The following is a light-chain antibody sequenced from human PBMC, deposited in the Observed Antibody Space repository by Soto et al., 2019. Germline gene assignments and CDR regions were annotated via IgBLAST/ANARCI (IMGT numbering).Light chain of an antibody. V-gene: IGLV2-14*01. J-gene: IGLJ1*01. CDR2: EVN. Sequence: QSALTQPASVSGSPGQSITISCTGTSSDVGGYNYVSWYQQHPGKAPKLMIYEVNYRPLGVSNRFSGSKSGNTASLTISGLQVEDEADYYCCSYTTSSTLHVFGTGTKVTVL. CDR1: SSDVGGYNY. CDR3: CSYTTSSTLHV.